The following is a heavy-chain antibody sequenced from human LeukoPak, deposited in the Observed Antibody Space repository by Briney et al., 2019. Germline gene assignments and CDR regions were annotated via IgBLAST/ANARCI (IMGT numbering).Heavy chain of an antibody. CDR2: INDSGTI. V-gene: IGHV4-34*01. Sequence: SETLSLTCAVYGGSFSHYYWSWIRQSPGMGLEWIGEINDSGTIYYNPSLMSRVTISLDKSKNQFSLKLSSATAADTAVYYCARRWNYGRNYYIDVWGKGATVSVS. D-gene: IGHD1-7*01. CDR3: ARRWNYGRNYYIDV. CDR1: GGSFSHYY. J-gene: IGHJ6*03.